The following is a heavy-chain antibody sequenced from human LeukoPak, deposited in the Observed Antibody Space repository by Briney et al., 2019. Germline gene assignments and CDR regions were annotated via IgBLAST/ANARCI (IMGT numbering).Heavy chain of an antibody. CDR2: ISSSSSYI. D-gene: IGHD4-17*01. CDR3: ARDDYGDYQGFQL. Sequence: KPGGSLRLSCAASGFTFSSYSMNWVRQAPGKGLEWVSSISSSSSYIYYADSVKGRFTVSRDNAKNSLYLQMNSLTAEDTAVYFCARDDYGDYQGFQLWGQGTLVTVSS. V-gene: IGHV3-21*01. J-gene: IGHJ1*01. CDR1: GFTFSSYS.